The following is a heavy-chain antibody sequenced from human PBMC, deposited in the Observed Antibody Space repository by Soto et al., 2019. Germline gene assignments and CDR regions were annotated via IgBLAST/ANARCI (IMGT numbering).Heavy chain of an antibody. Sequence: ASVKVSCKASGGTFSSYAISWVRQAPGQGLEWMGGIIPIFGTANYAQKFQGQVTISADKSISTAYLQWSSLKASDTAMYYCARHFGYDYYFDYWGQGTLVTVSS. CDR2: IIPIFGTA. D-gene: IGHD5-12*01. J-gene: IGHJ4*02. CDR3: ARHFGYDYYFDY. V-gene: IGHV1-69*06. CDR1: GGTFSSYA.